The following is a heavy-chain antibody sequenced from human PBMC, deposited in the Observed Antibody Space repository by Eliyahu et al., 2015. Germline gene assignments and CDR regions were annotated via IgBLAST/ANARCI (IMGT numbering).Heavy chain of an antibody. V-gene: IGHV3-7*04. CDR1: GFXFXSXW. CDR3: ARKGSGWYPDYYYGMDV. D-gene: IGHD6-19*01. J-gene: IGHJ6*02. Sequence: EVQLVESGGGLVQPGGSLRLSCAASGFXFXSXWMSWVRQAPGKGLEWVANIKQDGSEKYYVDSVKXRXTISRDNAKNSLYLXMNSLRAEDTAVYYCARKGSGWYPDYYYGMDVWGQGTTVTVSS. CDR2: IKQDGSEK.